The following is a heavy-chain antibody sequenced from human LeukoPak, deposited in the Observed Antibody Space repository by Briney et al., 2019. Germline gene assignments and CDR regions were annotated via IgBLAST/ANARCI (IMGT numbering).Heavy chain of an antibody. J-gene: IGHJ4*02. CDR2: IYYSGST. V-gene: IGHV4-59*08. CDR1: GGSISSYY. CDR3: ARHCSSNSCYHSYDY. Sequence: PSETLSLTCTVSGGSISSYYWSWIRQPPGKGLEWIGYIYYSGSTNHNPSLKSRVTISVDTSKNQFSLKLSSVTAADTAVYYCARHCSSNSCYHSYDYWGQGTLVTVSS. D-gene: IGHD2-2*01.